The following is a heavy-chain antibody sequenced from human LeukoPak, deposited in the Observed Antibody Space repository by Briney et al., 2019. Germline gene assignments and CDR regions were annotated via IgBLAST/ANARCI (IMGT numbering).Heavy chain of an antibody. D-gene: IGHD5-24*01. V-gene: IGHV4-39*01. CDR1: GGSISSSGYY. CDR3: ARRRRDGYNIFDY. J-gene: IGHJ4*02. Sequence: SETLSLTCTVSGGSISSSGYYWGWIRQPPGKGLEWIGSIYYSGSTYYNPSLKSRVTISVDTSKNQFSLKLSSVTAADTAVYYCARRRRDGYNIFDYWGQGTLVTVSS. CDR2: IYYSGST.